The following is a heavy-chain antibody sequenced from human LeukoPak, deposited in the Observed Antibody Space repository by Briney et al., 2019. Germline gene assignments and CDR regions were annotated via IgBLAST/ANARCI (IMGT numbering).Heavy chain of an antibody. D-gene: IGHD1-26*01. CDR2: IIPIFGTA. CDR3: ARDNGHRGSYVWYY. V-gene: IGHV1-69*13. Sequence: SVKVSCKASGYTFTSYGISWVRQAPGQGLEWMGGIIPIFGTANYAQKFQGRVTITADESTSTAYMELSSLRSEDTAVYYCARDNGHRGSYVWYYWGQGTLVTVSS. CDR1: GYTFTSYG. J-gene: IGHJ4*02.